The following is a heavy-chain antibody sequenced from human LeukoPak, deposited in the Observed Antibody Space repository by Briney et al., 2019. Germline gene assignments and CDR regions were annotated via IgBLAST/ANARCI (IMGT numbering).Heavy chain of an antibody. V-gene: IGHV3-48*01. D-gene: IGHD2-2*01. CDR3: ARDLEYDY. CDR2: ISSSSSTI. Sequence: GGSLRLSCAASGFTFSSYSMNWVRQAPGKGLEWVSYISSSSSTIYYADSVKGRFTISRDNAKNSLYLQMNSLRAEDTAVYYCARDLEYDYWGQGTLATVSS. CDR1: GFTFSSYS. J-gene: IGHJ4*02.